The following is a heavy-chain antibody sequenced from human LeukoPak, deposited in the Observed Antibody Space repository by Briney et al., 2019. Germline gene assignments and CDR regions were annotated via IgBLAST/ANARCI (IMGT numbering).Heavy chain of an antibody. CDR3: EREGSSSSSFGGYNWFDP. J-gene: IGHJ5*02. Sequence: PSETLSLTCTVSGASISNSNYCWGWIRQPPGKGPEWIGSIYYTGITYYNPSLNDRVTISVDTSKKKFSLKLNSVTVAGPGVYYCEREGSSSSSFGGYNWFDPWGQGTLVTVSS. CDR1: GASISNSNYC. CDR2: IYYTGIT. D-gene: IGHD6-6*01. V-gene: IGHV4-39*01.